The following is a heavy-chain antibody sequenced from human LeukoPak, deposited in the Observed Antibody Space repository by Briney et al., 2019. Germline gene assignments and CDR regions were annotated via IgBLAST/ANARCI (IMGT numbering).Heavy chain of an antibody. CDR3: ARDLEGYSSSWYNSWYFDL. CDR1: GGTFSSYA. J-gene: IGHJ2*01. CDR2: ISAYNGNT. V-gene: IGHV1-18*01. Sequence: ASVKVSCKASGGTFSSYAISWVRQAPGQGLEWMGWISAYNGNTNYAQKLQGRVTMTTDTSTSTAYMELRSLRSDDTAVYYCARDLEGYSSSWYNSWYFDLWGRGTLVTVSS. D-gene: IGHD6-13*01.